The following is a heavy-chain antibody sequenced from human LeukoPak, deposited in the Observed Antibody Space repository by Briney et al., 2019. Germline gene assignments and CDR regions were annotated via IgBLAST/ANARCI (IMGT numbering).Heavy chain of an antibody. Sequence: SETLSPTCTVSGGSISSSSYYWGWIRQPPGKGLEWIGNIYHSGNTYYNSSLKSRVTISVDTSKNQFSLRLTSVTAADTAVYYCASLRVPGDFDYWGQGTLVTVSS. J-gene: IGHJ4*02. CDR3: ASLRVPGDFDY. V-gene: IGHV4-39*07. CDR1: GGSISSSSYY. D-gene: IGHD3-16*01. CDR2: IYHSGNT.